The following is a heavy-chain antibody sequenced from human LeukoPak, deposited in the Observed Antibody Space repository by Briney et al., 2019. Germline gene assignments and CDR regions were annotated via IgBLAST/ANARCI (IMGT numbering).Heavy chain of an antibody. CDR1: GYSISSGYY. CDR2: IYHSGST. V-gene: IGHV4-38-2*01. J-gene: IGHJ3*02. D-gene: IGHD3-9*01. CDR3: ASGGRYFDWLSYAFDI. Sequence: KASETLSLTCAVSGYSISSGYYWGWIRRPPGKGLEWIGSIYHSGSTYYNPSLKSRVTISVDTSKNQFSLKLSSVTAADTAVYYCASGGRYFDWLSYAFDIWGQGTMVTVSS.